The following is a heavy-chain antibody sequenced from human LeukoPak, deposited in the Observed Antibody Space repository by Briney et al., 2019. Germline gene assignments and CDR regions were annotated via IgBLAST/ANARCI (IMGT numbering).Heavy chain of an antibody. CDR3: ARDRRYGDRRTWFDP. Sequence: SEILSLTCTVSGGSVSSGTYYWSWIRQPPGKGLEWIGYIYYSGSTNYNPSLKSRVTISVDTSKNQFSLKLSSVTAADTAVYYCARDRRYGDRRTWFDPWGQGTLVTVSS. CDR1: GGSVSSGTYY. CDR2: IYYSGST. J-gene: IGHJ5*02. V-gene: IGHV4-61*01. D-gene: IGHD4-17*01.